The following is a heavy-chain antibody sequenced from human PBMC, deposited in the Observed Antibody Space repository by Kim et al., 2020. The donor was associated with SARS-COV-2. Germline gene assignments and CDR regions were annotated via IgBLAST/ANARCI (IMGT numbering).Heavy chain of an antibody. J-gene: IGHJ5*02. Sequence: SETLSLTCTVSGGSISSSSYYWGWIRQPPGKGLEWIGSIYYSGSTYYNPSLKSRVTISVDTSKNQFSLKLSSVTAADTAVYYCARQRVRGGWFDPWGQGTLVTVSS. CDR2: IYYSGST. V-gene: IGHV4-39*01. D-gene: IGHD3-10*01. CDR1: GGSISSSSYY. CDR3: ARQRVRGGWFDP.